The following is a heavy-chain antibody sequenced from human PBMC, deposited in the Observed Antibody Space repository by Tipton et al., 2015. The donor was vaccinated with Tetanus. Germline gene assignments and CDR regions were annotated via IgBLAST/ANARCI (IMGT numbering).Heavy chain of an antibody. J-gene: IGHJ4*02. D-gene: IGHD4-17*01. CDR1: GGSFSGYY. CDR2: INHSGST. V-gene: IGHV4-34*01. Sequence: TLSLTCAVYGGSFSGYYWSWIRQPPGKGLEWIGEINHSGSTNYNPSLKSRVTISVDTSKNQFSLKLSSVTAADTAVYYCASRIYGDYVYQTFDYRGQGTLVTVSS. CDR3: ASRIYGDYVYQTFDY.